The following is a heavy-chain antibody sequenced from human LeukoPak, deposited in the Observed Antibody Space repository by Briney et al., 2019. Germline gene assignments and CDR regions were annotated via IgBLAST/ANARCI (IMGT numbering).Heavy chain of an antibody. CDR2: FETFGNT. CDR3: VRIKTREHEYGMDV. CDR1: GFTFTDYD. V-gene: IGHV3-13*01. J-gene: IGHJ6*02. D-gene: IGHD1-26*01. Sequence: GGSLRLSCAASGFTFTDYDMHWVRQATGKGLEWVSAFETFGNTYYSGSVEGRFTISRDVVRNSLYLHMSSLRDEDTAVYYCVRIKTREHEYGMDVWGQGTTVTVSS.